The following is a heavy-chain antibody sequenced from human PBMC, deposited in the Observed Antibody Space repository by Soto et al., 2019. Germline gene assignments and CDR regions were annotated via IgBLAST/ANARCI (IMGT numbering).Heavy chain of an antibody. J-gene: IGHJ6*02. V-gene: IGHV5-51*01. Sequence: PGESLKISCKGSGYSFTSYWIGWVRQMPGKGLEWMGIIYPGDSDTRYSPSFQGQVTISADKSISTAYLQWSSLKASDTAMYYCATLGLRPGYYYYGMDVWGQGTTVTVSS. D-gene: IGHD4-17*01. CDR1: GYSFTSYW. CDR3: ATLGLRPGYYYYGMDV. CDR2: IYPGDSDT.